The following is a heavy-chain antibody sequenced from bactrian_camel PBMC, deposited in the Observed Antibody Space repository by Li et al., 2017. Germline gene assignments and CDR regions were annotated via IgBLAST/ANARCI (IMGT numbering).Heavy chain of an antibody. Sequence: QVQLVESGGGSVQPGGSLKLSCTASGSTSNPYCWGWFRQPPGKEREGVAIIDNNYGSTTYGESVEGRSTISRDNAENTLDLQMSDLKPEDSAMYYCAATPVAPGPACVFSRPTRFYNHWGQGTQVTVS. V-gene: IGHV3S61*01. J-gene: IGHJ4*01. CDR3: AATPVAPGPACVFSRPTRFYNH. CDR2: IDNNYGST. CDR1: GSTSNPYC. D-gene: IGHD7*01.